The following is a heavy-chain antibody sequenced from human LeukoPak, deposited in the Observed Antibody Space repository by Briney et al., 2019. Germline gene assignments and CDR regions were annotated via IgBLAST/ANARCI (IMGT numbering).Heavy chain of an antibody. J-gene: IGHJ4*02. CDR1: GGSISIYY. CDR3: ARGEKEVGASDY. V-gene: IGHV4-59*12. Sequence: PSETLSLTCTVSGGSISIYYWSWIRQSPGKGLEWIGYIYYGGSTNYNPSLKSRVTISVDTSKNQFSLKLSSVTAADTAVYYCARGEKEVGASDYWGQGTLVTVSS. CDR2: IYYGGST. D-gene: IGHD1-26*01.